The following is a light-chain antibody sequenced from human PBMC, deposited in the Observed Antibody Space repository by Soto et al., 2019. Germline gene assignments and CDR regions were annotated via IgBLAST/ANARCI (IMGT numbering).Light chain of an antibody. Sequence: EIVLTQSPATLSLSPGERATLSCRASQSVSSYLAWYQQKPGQAPRLLIYDASNRATGIPARFSGSGSGTDFTLTISSLEPEDFAVYYCQQRSNWRRTFGQGPKVEIK. CDR3: QQRSNWRRT. V-gene: IGKV3-11*01. J-gene: IGKJ1*01. CDR2: DAS. CDR1: QSVSSY.